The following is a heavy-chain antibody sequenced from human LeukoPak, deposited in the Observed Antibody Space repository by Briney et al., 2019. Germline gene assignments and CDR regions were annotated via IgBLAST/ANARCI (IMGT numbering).Heavy chain of an antibody. J-gene: IGHJ4*02. CDR3: ARVPERYYFDY. V-gene: IGHV3-74*01. CDR2: INSDGSWT. CDR1: GSYW. Sequence: GSLRLSCAASGSYWMHWVRQAPGKGLVWVSHINSDGSWTSYADSVKGRFTISRDNAKNTLYLQMNSLRAVDTAVYYCARVPERYYFDYWGQGTLVTVSS.